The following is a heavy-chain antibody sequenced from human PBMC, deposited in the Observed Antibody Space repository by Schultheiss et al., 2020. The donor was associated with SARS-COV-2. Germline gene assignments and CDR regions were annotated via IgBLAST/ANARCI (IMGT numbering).Heavy chain of an antibody. CDR2: IYPGDSDT. CDR1: GYSFTSYW. J-gene: IGHJ6*02. Sequence: GESLKISCKGSGYSFTSYWIGWVRQMPGKGLESMGIIYPGDSDTRYSPSFQGQVTISADKSISTAYLQWSSLKASDTAMYYCARAPLSIAARPAGMDVWGQGTTVTVSS. D-gene: IGHD6-6*01. CDR3: ARAPLSIAARPAGMDV. V-gene: IGHV5-51*01.